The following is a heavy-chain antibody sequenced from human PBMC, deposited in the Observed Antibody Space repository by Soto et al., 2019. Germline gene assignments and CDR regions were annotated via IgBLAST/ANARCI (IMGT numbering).Heavy chain of an antibody. CDR3: ATGGRGYSSAPRFYFEY. D-gene: IGHD5-18*01. V-gene: IGHV1-69*01. J-gene: IGHJ4*02. CDR1: GGISSSNA. CDR2: ILPIFDTT. Sequence: QVQLVQSGAEVQKPGSSVKVSCQASGGISSSNAISWVRQAPGQGLEWMGGILPIFDTTHYAQKFQGRVTITADESTSTAYMELSSLKSEDTDLYYCATGGRGYSSAPRFYFEYWGQGTLVTVSS.